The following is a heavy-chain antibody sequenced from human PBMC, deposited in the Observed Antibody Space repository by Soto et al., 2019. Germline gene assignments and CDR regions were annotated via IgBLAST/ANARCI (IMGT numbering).Heavy chain of an antibody. J-gene: IGHJ5*02. CDR2: INPNSGGT. CDR3: ARVRQVRTPRGWFDP. V-gene: IGHV1-2*04. D-gene: IGHD3-10*01. CDR1: GYTFTGYY. Sequence: ASVKVSCKASGYTFTGYYMHWVRQAPGQGLEWMGWINPNSGGTNYAQKFQGWVTMTRDTSISTAYMELSRLRSDDTAVYYCARVRQVRTPRGWFDPWGQGTLVTVSS.